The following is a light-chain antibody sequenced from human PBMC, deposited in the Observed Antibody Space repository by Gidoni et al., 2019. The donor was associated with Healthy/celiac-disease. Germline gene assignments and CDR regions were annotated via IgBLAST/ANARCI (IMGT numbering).Light chain of an antibody. CDR2: GAS. CDR1: QSVSSN. CDR3: QQYNNWPRT. J-gene: IGKJ2*01. Sequence: EIVMTQSPATLSVSPGERATLSCRASQSVSSNLAWYQQKPDQAPRLLIYGASTRATGISTRCSGSGSGTEFTLTISSLQSEDFAVYYCQQYNNWPRTFGQGTKLEIK. V-gene: IGKV3-15*01.